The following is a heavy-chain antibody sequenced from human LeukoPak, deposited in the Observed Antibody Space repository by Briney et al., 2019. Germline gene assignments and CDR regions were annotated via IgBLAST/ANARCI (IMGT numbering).Heavy chain of an antibody. D-gene: IGHD3-10*01. Sequence: ASVKVSCKASGYTFTGYYMHWVRQAPGQGLEWMGWINPNSGGTNYAQKFQGRVTMTRDTSISTAYMELSRLRSDDTAVYYCARGLGNRATMVRGVISYWGPGTLVTVSS. CDR2: INPNSGGT. J-gene: IGHJ4*02. CDR3: ARGLGNRATMVRGVISY. CDR1: GYTFTGYY. V-gene: IGHV1-2*02.